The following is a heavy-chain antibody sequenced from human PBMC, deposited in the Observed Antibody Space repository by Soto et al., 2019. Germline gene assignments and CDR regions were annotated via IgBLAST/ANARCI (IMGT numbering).Heavy chain of an antibody. V-gene: IGHV1-69*01. Sequence: QVQLVQSGAEVKKPGSSVKVSCKASGGTFSSYAISWVRQAPGQGLEWMGGIIPIFGTANYAQKFQGRVTITADESTSTAYMELSSLRSEDTAVYYCARMSIPMIVVVEYYFDYWGQGTLVTVSS. CDR2: IIPIFGTA. CDR3: ARMSIPMIVVVEYYFDY. J-gene: IGHJ4*02. CDR1: GGTFSSYA. D-gene: IGHD3-22*01.